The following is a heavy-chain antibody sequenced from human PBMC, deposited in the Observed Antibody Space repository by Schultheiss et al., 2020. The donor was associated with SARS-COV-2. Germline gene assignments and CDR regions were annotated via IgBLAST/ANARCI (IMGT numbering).Heavy chain of an antibody. CDR2: IYYSGST. CDR3: ARATRVESLFSVRGGSFDF. V-gene: IGHV4-61*01. CDR1: GYSLSSGFY. Sequence: SQTLSLTCTVSGYSLSSGFYWGWIRQPPGKGLEWIGYIYYSGSTNYNPSLKSRVTMSVDTSKNQFSLKLGSVTAADTAVYFCARATRVESLFSVRGGSFDFWGRGALVTVSS. D-gene: IGHD5-24*01. J-gene: IGHJ4*02.